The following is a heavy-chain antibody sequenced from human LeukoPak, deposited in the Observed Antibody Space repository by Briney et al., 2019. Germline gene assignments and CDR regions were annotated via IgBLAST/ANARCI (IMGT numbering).Heavy chain of an antibody. D-gene: IGHD3-10*02. Sequence: GVSLTLSCAASRFTGSSKYMSWLRQAPGKGLEWVITTSGSGATTYYADSVKGSFTISTSNSKTTLNLKMHSLKAADTAVYYCAELGITMIGGVWGKGATVTISS. J-gene: IGHJ6*01. CDR2: TSGSGATT. CDR1: RFTGSSKY. V-gene: IGHV3-23*01. CDR3: AELGITMIGGV.